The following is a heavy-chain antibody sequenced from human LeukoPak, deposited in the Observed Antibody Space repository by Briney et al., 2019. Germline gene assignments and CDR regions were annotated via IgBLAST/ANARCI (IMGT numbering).Heavy chain of an antibody. D-gene: IGHD4-23*01. CDR3: ARDSAVRWYGFGGSRNWFDP. V-gene: IGHV4-34*01. CDR1: GGSFSGYY. J-gene: IGHJ5*02. CDR2: INHSGST. Sequence: PSETLSLTCAVYGGSFSGYYWSWIRQPPGKGLEWIGEINHSGSTNYNPSLKSRVTISVDTSKNQFSLKLSSVTAADTAVYYCARDSAVRWYGFGGSRNWFDPWGQGTLVTVSS.